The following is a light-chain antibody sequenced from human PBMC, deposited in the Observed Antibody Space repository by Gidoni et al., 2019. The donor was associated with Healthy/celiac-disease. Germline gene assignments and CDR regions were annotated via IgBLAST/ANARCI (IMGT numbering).Light chain of an antibody. CDR1: QSVSSSY. V-gene: IGKV3-20*01. Sequence: ASQSVSSSYLAWYQHKPGQAPRLLIYGASSRATGLPDRFSGSGSGTDFTLTISRLEPEDFAVYYCQQYGSSRYTFGPGTKLEIK. CDR2: GAS. CDR3: QQYGSSRYT. J-gene: IGKJ2*01.